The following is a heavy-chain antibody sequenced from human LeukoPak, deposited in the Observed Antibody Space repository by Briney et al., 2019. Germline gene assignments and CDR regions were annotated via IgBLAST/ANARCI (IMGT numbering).Heavy chain of an antibody. J-gene: IGHJ6*03. V-gene: IGHV4-61*02. Sequence: PSQTLSLTCTVSGGSISSGDYYWSWIRQPPGKGLEWIGRMFVGGSTNYNPSLKSRVLMSIDTSKKQFSLNLSSVTAADTAVYFCAREYYDFSSGDYRYYYMNDWGKGTTVTVSS. D-gene: IGHD3/OR15-3a*01. CDR1: GGSISSGDYY. CDR2: MFVGGST. CDR3: AREYYDFSSGDYRYYYMND.